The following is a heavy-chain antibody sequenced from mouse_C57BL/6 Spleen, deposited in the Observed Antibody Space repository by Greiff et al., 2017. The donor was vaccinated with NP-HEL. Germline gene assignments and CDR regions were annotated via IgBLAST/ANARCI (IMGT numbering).Heavy chain of an antibody. Sequence: EVHLVESGGGLVKPGGSLKLSCAASGFTFSDYGMHWVRQAPEKGLEWVAYISSGSSTIYYADTVKGRFTISRDNTKNTLFLQMTSLGSEDTAMYYCARDRDYDYWGQGTTLTVSS. CDR3: ARDRDYDY. V-gene: IGHV5-17*01. D-gene: IGHD2-4*01. CDR1: GFTFSDYG. CDR2: ISSGSSTI. J-gene: IGHJ2*01.